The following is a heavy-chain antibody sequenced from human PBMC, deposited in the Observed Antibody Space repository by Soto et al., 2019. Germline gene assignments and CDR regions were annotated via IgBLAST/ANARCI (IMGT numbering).Heavy chain of an antibody. V-gene: IGHV3-30-3*01. Sequence: PGWSLRLSCAASGFTFSSCAMHLVRQAPGKGLEWVAIISYDGTNKYYADSAKGRFTISRDNSKNTLYLQMNSLRAEDTAVYYCARDRQGRFLAWLHEFWGQGTLVTVS. CDR1: GFTFSSCA. CDR2: ISYDGTNK. CDR3: ARDRQGRFLAWLHEF. D-gene: IGHD3-3*01. J-gene: IGHJ4*02.